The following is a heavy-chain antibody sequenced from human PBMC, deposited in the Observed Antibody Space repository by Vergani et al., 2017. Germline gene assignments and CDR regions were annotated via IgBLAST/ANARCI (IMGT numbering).Heavy chain of an antibody. D-gene: IGHD4-11*01. CDR3: GRLIHDDYTYHGGGFDP. Sequence: EVQLVQSGAEVKKPGESLRISCKGSGYSFTSYWISWVRQMPGKGLEWMGRIDPSDSYTNYSPSFQGHVTISADKSISTAYLQWSSLKASDTAMYYCGRLIHDDYTYHGGGFDPWGQGTLVTVSS. CDR2: IDPSDSYT. V-gene: IGHV5-10-1*01. J-gene: IGHJ5*02. CDR1: GYSFTSYW.